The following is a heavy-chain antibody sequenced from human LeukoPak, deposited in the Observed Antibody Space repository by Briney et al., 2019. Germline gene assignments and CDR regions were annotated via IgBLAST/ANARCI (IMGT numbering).Heavy chain of an antibody. CDR1: GFTFSSYD. V-gene: IGHV3-13*01. D-gene: IGHD7-27*01. Sequence: GGSLRLSCAASGFTFSSYDMHWVRQAPGKGLEWVSAIGTAGDTYYPGSVKGRFTISRENAKNSLYLQMNSLRAEDTAVYYCARAHRNWGPHWYFDLWGRGTLVTVSS. J-gene: IGHJ2*01. CDR3: ARAHRNWGPHWYFDL. CDR2: IGTAGDT.